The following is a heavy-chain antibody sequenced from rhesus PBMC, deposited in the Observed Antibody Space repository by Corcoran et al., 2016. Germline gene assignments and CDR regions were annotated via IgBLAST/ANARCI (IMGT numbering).Heavy chain of an antibody. CDR1: GASIRSYW. CDR2: INGNSGTT. CDR3: AKGGQSWSGEDY. V-gene: IGHV4-80*01. J-gene: IGHJ4*01. Sequence: QVQLQESGPGLVKPSETLSLNCAVSGASIRSYWWKWILPALGKGLEWNGEINGNSGTTNYNPSLKSRVTISKDASKNQFSLKMSSVTAADAAVYYCAKGGQSWSGEDYWGQGVLVTVSS. D-gene: IGHD6-13*01.